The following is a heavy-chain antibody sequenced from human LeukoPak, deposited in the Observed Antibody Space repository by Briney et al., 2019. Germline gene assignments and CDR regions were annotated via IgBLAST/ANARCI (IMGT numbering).Heavy chain of an antibody. CDR3: ARVRYDSSCYYPDY. V-gene: IGHV4-39*07. CDR2: IYYSGNT. Sequence: SETLSLTCTVSGDSISSSNYYWGWIRQPPGKGLEWIGSIYYSGNTYYNPSLKSRVTISVDTSKNQFSLKLSSVTAADTAVYYCARVRYDSSCYYPDYWGQGTLVTVSS. J-gene: IGHJ4*02. CDR1: GDSISSSNYY. D-gene: IGHD3-22*01.